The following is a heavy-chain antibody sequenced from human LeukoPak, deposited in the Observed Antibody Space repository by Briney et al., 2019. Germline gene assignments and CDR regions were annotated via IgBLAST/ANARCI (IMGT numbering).Heavy chain of an antibody. Sequence: SVRLFCGASGFTFSSYAMMGVRQAPGRGQEWVSVISGSGGSTYYAASVKGRFTISRDNSKNTLYLQMNSLRAEDTAVYYCSKAAEPRSGYSDYWGQGTLVTVSS. CDR2: ISGSGGST. D-gene: IGHD2-15*01. J-gene: IGHJ4*02. V-gene: IGHV3-23*01. CDR3: SKAAEPRSGYSDY. CDR1: GFTFSSYA.